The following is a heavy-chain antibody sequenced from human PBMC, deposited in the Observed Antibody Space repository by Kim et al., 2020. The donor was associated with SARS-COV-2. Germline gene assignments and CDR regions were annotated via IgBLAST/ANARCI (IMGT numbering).Heavy chain of an antibody. Sequence: GGSLRLSCAASGFTFSRYGMHWVRQAPGKGLEWVAVIWYDGSNKYYGDSVKGRFTISRDNSKNTLYVQMNSLRAEDTAVYYCARDAPSGYDGNWFDPWGQGTLVTVSS. J-gene: IGHJ5*02. CDR2: IWYDGSNK. CDR1: GFTFSRYG. D-gene: IGHD5-12*01. V-gene: IGHV3-33*08. CDR3: ARDAPSGYDGNWFDP.